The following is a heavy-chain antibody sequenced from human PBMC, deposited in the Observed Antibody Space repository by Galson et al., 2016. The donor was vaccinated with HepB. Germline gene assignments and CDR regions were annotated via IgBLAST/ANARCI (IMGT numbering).Heavy chain of an antibody. V-gene: IGHV1-69*10. D-gene: IGHD5-18*01. CDR1: GGTFSSYV. J-gene: IGHJ4*02. CDR3: ASLHLRDTAMEQFFDF. CDR2: IIPFLGTA. Sequence: SVKVSCKASGGTFSSYVITWVRQVPGQGLEWMGGIIPFLGTANYAQKFQGRVTMTSDTSTSTVYMELSSLRSEDTAMYYCASLHLRDTAMEQFFDFWGQG.